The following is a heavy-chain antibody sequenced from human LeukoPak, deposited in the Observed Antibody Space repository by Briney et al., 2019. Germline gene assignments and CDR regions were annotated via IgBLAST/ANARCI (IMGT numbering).Heavy chain of an antibody. V-gene: IGHV4-38-2*02. CDR3: ARVAAANFDY. CDR1: GGSISSGYY. J-gene: IGHJ4*02. D-gene: IGHD6-13*01. Sequence: SQTLSLTCTVSGGSISSGYYWGWIRQPPGKGLEWIGSIYHSGSTYYNPSLKSRVTISVDTSKNQFSLKLSSVTAADTAVYYCARVAAANFDYWGQGTLVTVSS. CDR2: IYHSGST.